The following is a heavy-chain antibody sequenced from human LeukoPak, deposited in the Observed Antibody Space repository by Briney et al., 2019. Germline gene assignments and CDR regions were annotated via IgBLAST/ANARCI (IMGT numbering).Heavy chain of an antibody. J-gene: IGHJ5*01. CDR2: MNANTGAT. CDR3: ARRNSWYDS. Sequence: ASVKVSCKASGYSFTSYDIKWVRQATGQGLEWMGWMNANTGATGYAQKFQGRVTMTRDTAISTAYMELNSLRSEDTAIYYCARRNSWYDSWGQGTLVTVLS. V-gene: IGHV1-8*01. D-gene: IGHD4-11*01. CDR1: GYSFTSYD.